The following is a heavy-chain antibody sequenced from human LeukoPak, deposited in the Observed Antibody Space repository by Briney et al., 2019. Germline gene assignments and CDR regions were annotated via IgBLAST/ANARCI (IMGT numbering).Heavy chain of an antibody. J-gene: IGHJ4*02. V-gene: IGHV1-2*02. CDR1: GYTFAHN. CDR2: INPKNGGT. D-gene: IGHD6-25*01. Sequence: GASVTVSFKASGYTFAHNIHWVRQAPGQGHEFMGWINPKNGGTKYAQNFQGRVTMTRDTSISTVYMELSSLGSDDTAVYYCVVSIQAAAIPAFDSWGQGTLVTVSS. CDR3: VVSIQAAAIPAFDS.